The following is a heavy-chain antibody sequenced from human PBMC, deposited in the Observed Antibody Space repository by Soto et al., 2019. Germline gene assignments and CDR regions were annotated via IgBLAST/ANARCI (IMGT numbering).Heavy chain of an antibody. CDR2: ISWNSGSI. V-gene: IGHV3-9*01. CDR3: AKDIRSGYSYGYFAFDI. D-gene: IGHD5-18*01. Sequence: GGSLRLSCAASGFTFDDYAMHWVRQAPGKGLEWVSGISWNSGSIGYADSVKGRFTISRDNAKNSLYLQMNSLRAEDTALYYCAKDIRSGYSYGYFAFDIWGQGTMGTVSS. J-gene: IGHJ3*02. CDR1: GFTFDDYA.